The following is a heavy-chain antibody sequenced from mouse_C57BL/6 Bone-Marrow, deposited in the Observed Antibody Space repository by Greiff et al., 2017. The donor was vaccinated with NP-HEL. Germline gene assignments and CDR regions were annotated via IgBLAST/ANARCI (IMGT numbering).Heavy chain of an antibody. D-gene: IGHD3-2*01. CDR1: GYTFTSYW. V-gene: IGHV1-7*01. CDR3: ADLFRQAY. CDR2: INPSSGYT. J-gene: IGHJ3*01. Sequence: VQLQQSGAELAKPGASVKLSCKASGYTFTSYWMHWVKQRPGQGLEWIGYINPSSGYTKYNQKFKDKATLTAYKSSSTAYMQLRSLTYEDSAVYYCADLFRQAYWGQGTLVTVSA.